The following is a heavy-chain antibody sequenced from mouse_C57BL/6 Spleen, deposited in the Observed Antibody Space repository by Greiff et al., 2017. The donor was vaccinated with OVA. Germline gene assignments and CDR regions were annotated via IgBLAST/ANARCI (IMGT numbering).Heavy chain of an antibody. Sequence: QVQLQQSGAELVKPGASVKISCKASGYAFSSYWMNWVKQRPGKGLEWIGQIYPGDGDTNYNGKFKGKATLTADKSSSTAYMQLSSLTSEDSAVYFCARSGYDYDDDYWGQGTTLTVSS. CDR1: GYAFSSYW. D-gene: IGHD2-4*01. V-gene: IGHV1-80*01. J-gene: IGHJ2*01. CDR3: ARSGYDYDDDY. CDR2: IYPGDGDT.